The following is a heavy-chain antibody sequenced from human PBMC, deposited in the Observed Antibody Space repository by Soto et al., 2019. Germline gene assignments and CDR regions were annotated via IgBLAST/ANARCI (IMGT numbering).Heavy chain of an antibody. CDR2: AYYVGPI. J-gene: IGHJ5*02. Sequence: QLHLQESGPGRVKPSETLSLTCSVSGGSISTSGSYWGWVRQAPEKGLEWIGRAYYVGPIHYNPSLMRRVAISVGISKNHFSLKLTSVPASDTAVYCWGRRPLVRGVPAWGQGTLVTVS. V-gene: IGHV4-39*01. CDR3: GRRPLVRGVPA. CDR1: GGSISTSGSY. D-gene: IGHD3-10*01.